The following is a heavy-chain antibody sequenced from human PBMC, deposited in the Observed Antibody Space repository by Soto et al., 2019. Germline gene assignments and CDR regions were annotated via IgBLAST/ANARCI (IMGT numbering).Heavy chain of an antibody. V-gene: IGHV4-34*09. CDR1: GGSFSGYH. CDR2: NYYSGIT. Sequence: SETLSLTCGVYGGSFSGYHWSWIRQHPGKGLEWIGYNYYSGITYYNPSLKSRVTISLDTSKNQFSLKLSSVTAADTAVYYCARGSSIAGLYYGMDVWGQGTTVTVSS. CDR3: ARGSSIAGLYYGMDV. J-gene: IGHJ6*02. D-gene: IGHD6-6*01.